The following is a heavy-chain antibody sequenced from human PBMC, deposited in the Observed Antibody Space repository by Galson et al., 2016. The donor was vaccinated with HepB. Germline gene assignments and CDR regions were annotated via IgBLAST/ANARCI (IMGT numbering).Heavy chain of an antibody. CDR3: AGGKDDSSGYYFANGYFDL. CDR2: MYPGDSAT. CDR1: GYRFSSYW. J-gene: IGHJ2*01. Sequence: QSGAEVKKPGESLKISCKGSGYRFSSYWIGWVRQMPGKGLEWMGFMYPGDSATRYSPSFQGQVTISADKSISTAYLQWSSLKASDTAMYYCAGGKDDSSGYYFANGYFDLWGRGTLVTVSS. V-gene: IGHV5-51*01. D-gene: IGHD3-22*01.